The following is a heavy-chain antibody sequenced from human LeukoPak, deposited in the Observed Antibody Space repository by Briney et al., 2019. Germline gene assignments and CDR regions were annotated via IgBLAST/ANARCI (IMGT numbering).Heavy chain of an antibody. V-gene: IGHV1-18*01. CDR3: ARAPPDHTPGGY. CDR1: GYTFTSYG. J-gene: IGHJ4*02. Sequence: ASVKVSCKASGYTFTSYGISWVRQAPGQELEWMGWISAYNGNTNYAQKLQGRVTMTTDTSTSTAYMELRSLRSDDTAVYYCARAPPDHTPGGYWGQGTLVTVSS. CDR2: ISAYNGNT. D-gene: IGHD2-15*01.